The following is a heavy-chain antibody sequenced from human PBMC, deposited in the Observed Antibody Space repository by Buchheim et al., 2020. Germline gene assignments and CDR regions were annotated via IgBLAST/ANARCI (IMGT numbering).Heavy chain of an antibody. J-gene: IGHJ6*02. D-gene: IGHD6-13*01. V-gene: IGHV1-2*02. CDR3: AEGGGSNIAAAGIIYYYGMDV. CDR2: INPNSGGT. Sequence: QVQLVQSGAEVKKPGASVKVSCKASGYTFTGYYMHWVRQAPGQGLEWMGWINPNSGGTNYAQKFQGRVTMTRDTSIRPAYMELSRLRSDDTAVYYCAEGGGSNIAAAGIIYYYGMDVWGQGTT. CDR1: GYTFTGYY.